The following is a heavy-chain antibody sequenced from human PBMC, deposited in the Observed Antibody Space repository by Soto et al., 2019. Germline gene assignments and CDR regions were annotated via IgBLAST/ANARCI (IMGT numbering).Heavy chain of an antibody. J-gene: IGHJ3*02. CDR1: VYTFTSYD. CDR3: ATFWSGYHDAFDI. Sequence: ASVKVSCKASVYTFTSYDIKWVRQATGQGLEWMGWMNPNSGNTGYAQKFQGRVTMTRNTSISTAYMELSSLRSEDTAVYYCATFWSGYHDAFDIWGQGTMVTVSS. CDR2: MNPNSGNT. D-gene: IGHD3-3*01. V-gene: IGHV1-8*01.